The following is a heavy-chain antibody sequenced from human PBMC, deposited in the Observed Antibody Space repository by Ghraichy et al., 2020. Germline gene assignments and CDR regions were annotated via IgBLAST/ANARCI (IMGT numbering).Heavy chain of an antibody. CDR1: GYTFTTYY. CDR3: ARDGGSYGPKD. Sequence: ASVKVSCKASGYTFTTYYIHWVLQAPGQGLEWMGQINPSTSSTNSAQKFQGRVTMTRDTSSSTVYMELSSLTSEDTAVYYCARDGGSYGPKDWGQGTLVTVSS. J-gene: IGHJ4*02. D-gene: IGHD5-18*01. CDR2: INPSTSST. V-gene: IGHV1-46*03.